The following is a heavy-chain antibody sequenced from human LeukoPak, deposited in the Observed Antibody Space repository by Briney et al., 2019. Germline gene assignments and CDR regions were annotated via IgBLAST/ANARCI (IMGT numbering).Heavy chain of an antibody. CDR1: GGSLNTFY. Sequence: SETLSLTCTVSGGSLNTFYWSWIRQPPGKGLEWIGYISYSGTSNSNPSLKSRVTISLDTSKNQFSLKLTSVTAADTATYYCARGTMTTVTYYFDYWGQGTLVTVSS. J-gene: IGHJ4*02. V-gene: IGHV4-59*01. CDR2: ISYSGTS. D-gene: IGHD4-17*01. CDR3: ARGTMTTVTYYFDY.